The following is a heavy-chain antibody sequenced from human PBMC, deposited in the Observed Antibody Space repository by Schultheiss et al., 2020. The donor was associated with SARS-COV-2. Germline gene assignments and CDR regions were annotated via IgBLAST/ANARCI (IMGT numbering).Heavy chain of an antibody. CDR2: IYKSGGT. V-gene: IGHV4-59*12. Sequence: SQTLSLTCTVSGGSISNYYWSWIRQSPGKGLEWIGYIYKSGGTNYNPSLKSRVTISVDTSKNQFSLKLSSVTAADTAVYYCARTYNWFDPWGQGTLVTVSS. CDR1: GGSISNYY. J-gene: IGHJ5*02. CDR3: ARTYNWFDP.